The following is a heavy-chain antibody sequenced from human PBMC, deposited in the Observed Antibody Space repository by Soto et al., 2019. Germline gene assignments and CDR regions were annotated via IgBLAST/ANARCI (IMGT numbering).Heavy chain of an antibody. V-gene: IGHV1-3*01. CDR3: ARDLFYGSGSYYYYYMDV. Sequence: QVQLVQSGAEVKKPGASVKVSCKASGYTFTSYAMHWVRQAPGQRLELMGWINAGNGKTNYSQKFHGRVTITRDTSASTAYMELSSLRSEDTAVYYCARDLFYGSGSYYYYYMDVWGKGTTVTVSS. CDR2: INAGNGKT. D-gene: IGHD3-10*01. CDR1: GYTFTSYA. J-gene: IGHJ6*03.